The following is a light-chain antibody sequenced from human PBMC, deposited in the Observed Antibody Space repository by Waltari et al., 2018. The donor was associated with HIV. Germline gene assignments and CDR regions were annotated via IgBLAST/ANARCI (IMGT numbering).Light chain of an antibody. Sequence: DIQMTQSLSTLSASVGERVTLTCRARQSISNWLAWYQQKPGNAPKLLIYKASTLEGGVPSRFRGSGSGTEFTLTINSLQPDDFATYFCQQYYLSPWTFGQWAIV. J-gene: IGKJ1*01. V-gene: IGKV1-5*03. CDR3: QQYYLSPWT. CDR2: KAS. CDR1: QSISNW.